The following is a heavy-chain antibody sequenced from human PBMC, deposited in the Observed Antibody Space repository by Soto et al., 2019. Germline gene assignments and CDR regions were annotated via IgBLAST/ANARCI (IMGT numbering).Heavy chain of an antibody. J-gene: IGHJ4*02. CDR2: INHIGST. V-gene: IGHV4-34*01. D-gene: IGHD1-26*01. CDR3: ARGPEWELTRRFDY. CDR1: GGSFSGYY. Sequence: PSETLSLTCAVSGGSFSGYYWNWIRQPPGKGLEWIGEINHIGSTIYNPSRVGRVIIALGTSKHQSSLKLSSVAAADTAVYYCARGPEWELTRRFDYWGQGTLVTVSS.